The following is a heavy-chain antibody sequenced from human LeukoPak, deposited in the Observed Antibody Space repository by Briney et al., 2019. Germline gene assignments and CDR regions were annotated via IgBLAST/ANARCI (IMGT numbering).Heavy chain of an antibody. J-gene: IGHJ4*02. V-gene: IGHV5-51*01. CDR3: ARLPYKVAGSDVSADL. CDR1: GYTFTNYW. D-gene: IGHD6-19*01. CDR2: IYSDDSDT. Sequence: GESLKISCTGSGYTFTNYWIGWVRQMPGKGLEWMGVIYSDDSDTRYSPSFQGQVIISVDRSISTAYLQWSSLKASDTAMYYCARLPYKVAGSDVSADLWGQGTLVTVSS.